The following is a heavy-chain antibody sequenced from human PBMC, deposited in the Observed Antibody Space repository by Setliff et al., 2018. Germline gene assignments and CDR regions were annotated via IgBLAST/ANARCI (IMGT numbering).Heavy chain of an antibody. V-gene: IGHV1-69*06. CDR2: IIPIFGTA. CDR3: ARGRHPPWSGYPYYYMDV. CDR1: GGTFSSYA. D-gene: IGHD3-3*01. J-gene: IGHJ6*03. Sequence: ASVKVSCKASGGTFSSYAISWVRQAPGQGLEWMGRIIPIFGTANYAQKFQGRVTITADRSTSTAYMELSSLRSEDTAVYYCARGRHPPWSGYPYYYMDVWGKGTTVTVSS.